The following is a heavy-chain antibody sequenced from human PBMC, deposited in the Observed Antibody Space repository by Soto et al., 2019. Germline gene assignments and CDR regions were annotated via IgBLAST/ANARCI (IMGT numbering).Heavy chain of an antibody. CDR1: GFTFSDNL. V-gene: IGHV1-3*01. Sequence: QVQLVQSGAELKKPGASVNISCTDSGFTFSDNLINWVRQAPGQGLEWMGWLNHDTGNTRYSETLQGRVTISRHSSARIAYLALSDLESDATAFYVCERDRRRVGPRADDAFDVWGQGTVLTVSS. CDR2: LNHDTGNT. J-gene: IGHJ3*01. CDR3: ERDRRRVGPRADDAFDV.